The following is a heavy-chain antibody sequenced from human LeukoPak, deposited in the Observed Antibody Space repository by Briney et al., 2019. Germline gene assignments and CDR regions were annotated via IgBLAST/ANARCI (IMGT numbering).Heavy chain of an antibody. CDR1: GYTLTELS. J-gene: IGHJ3*02. CDR2: FDPEDGET. V-gene: IGHV1-24*01. Sequence: GASVKVSCKVSGYTLTELSMHWVRQAPGKGLEWMGGFDPEDGETIYAQKFQGRVTMTEDTSTDTAYMELSSLRSEDTAVYYCATGGADYGDYEDAFDIWGQGTIVTVSS. CDR3: ATGGADYGDYEDAFDI. D-gene: IGHD4-17*01.